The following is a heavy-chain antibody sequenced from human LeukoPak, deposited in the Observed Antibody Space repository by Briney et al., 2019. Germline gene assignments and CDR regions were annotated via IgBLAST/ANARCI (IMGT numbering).Heavy chain of an antibody. J-gene: IGHJ3*02. CDR2: IYTSGST. D-gene: IGHD3-10*01. CDR3: VVTYYYGSGSYYNGDAFDI. CDR1: GGSISSYY. V-gene: IGHV4-4*07. Sequence: PSETLSLTCTVSGGSISSYYWSWIRQPAGKGLEWIGRIYTSGSTNYNPSLKSRVTMSVDTSKNQFSLKLSSVTAADTAVYYCVVTYYYGSGSYYNGDAFDIWGQETMVTVSS.